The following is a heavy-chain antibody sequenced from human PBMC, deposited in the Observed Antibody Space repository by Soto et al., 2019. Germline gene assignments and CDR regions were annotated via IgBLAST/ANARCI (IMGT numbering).Heavy chain of an antibody. Sequence: ASVKVSCKASGYTFTSYYMHWVRQAPGQGLEWMGIINPSGGSTSYAQKFQGRVTMTRDTSTSTVYMELSSLRSEDTAVYYCARALYCSGGSCYSRYYYYMDVWGKGTTVTVSS. CDR1: GYTFTSYY. CDR3: ARALYCSGGSCYSRYYYYMDV. V-gene: IGHV1-46*03. D-gene: IGHD2-15*01. J-gene: IGHJ6*03. CDR2: INPSGGST.